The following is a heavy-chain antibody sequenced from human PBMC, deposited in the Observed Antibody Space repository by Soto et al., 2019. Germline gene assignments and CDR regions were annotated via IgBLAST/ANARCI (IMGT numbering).Heavy chain of an antibody. CDR1: GGSVSSDSYY. Sequence: PSETLSLTCTVSGGSVSSDSYYWSWIRQPPGKGLEWIGYIYYSGSTNYNPSLKSRVTISVDTSKNQFSLKLSSVTAADTAVYYCVRSSGSYGNWFYPCGQGTLVIVSS. J-gene: IGHJ5*02. V-gene: IGHV4-61*01. CDR3: VRSSGSYGNWFYP. CDR2: IYYSGST. D-gene: IGHD1-26*01.